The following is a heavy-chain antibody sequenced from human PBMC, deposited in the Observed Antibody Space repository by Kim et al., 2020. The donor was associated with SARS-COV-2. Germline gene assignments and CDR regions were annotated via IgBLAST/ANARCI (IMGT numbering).Heavy chain of an antibody. CDR1: GYSFTTYW. J-gene: IGHJ4*02. V-gene: IGHV5-51*01. D-gene: IGHD1-20*01. CDR3: ARGRRYNCDY. Sequence: GESLKISCKGSGYSFTTYWIGWVRQMPGKGLEWMGIIYPGDSETRYSPSFQGQVTISVDKSISTAHLQWSGLKASDTAMYYCARGRRYNCDYWGQGTQVTVS. CDR2: IYPGDSET.